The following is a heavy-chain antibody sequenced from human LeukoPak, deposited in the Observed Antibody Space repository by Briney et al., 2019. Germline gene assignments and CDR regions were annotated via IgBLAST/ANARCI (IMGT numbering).Heavy chain of an antibody. V-gene: IGHV3-23*01. Sequence: RGSLRLSCAASGFTFSSYAMSWVGQAPGKGLEWVSAISGPAGSWDYADSVKGRFTISRDNSKNTLFLQMNSLRADDTAIYYCAKKVGLVSAPLYFFDVWGQGTLVTVSS. CDR2: ISGPAGSW. CDR3: AKKVGLVSAPLYFFDV. CDR1: GFTFSSYA. D-gene: IGHD5/OR15-5a*01. J-gene: IGHJ4*02.